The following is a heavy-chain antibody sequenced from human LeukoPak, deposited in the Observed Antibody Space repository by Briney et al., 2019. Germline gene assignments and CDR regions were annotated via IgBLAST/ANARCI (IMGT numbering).Heavy chain of an antibody. CDR3: AKDHWPGEYSYTPDY. CDR2: ISYDGSNK. Sequence: RPGGSLRLSCAASGFTLSSYGMHWVRQAPGKGLEWVAVISYDGSNKYYADSVKGRFTISRDNSKNTLYLQMNSLRAEDTAVYYCAKDHWPGEYSYTPDYWGQGTLVTVSS. V-gene: IGHV3-30*18. J-gene: IGHJ4*02. CDR1: GFTLSSYG. D-gene: IGHD5-18*01.